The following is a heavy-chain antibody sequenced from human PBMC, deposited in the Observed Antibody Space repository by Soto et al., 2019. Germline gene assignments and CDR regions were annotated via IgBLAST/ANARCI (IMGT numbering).Heavy chain of an antibody. CDR3: ASSRITIFGVVWDYYYYYGMDV. CDR2: IIPIFGTA. D-gene: IGHD3-3*01. CDR1: GGTFSSYA. J-gene: IGHJ6*02. V-gene: IGHV1-69*13. Sequence: SVKVSCKASGGTFSSYAISLVRQAPGQGLEWMGGIIPIFGTANYAQKFQGRVTITADESTSTAYMELSSLRSEDTAVYYCASSRITIFGVVWDYYYYYGMDVWGQGTTVTVSS.